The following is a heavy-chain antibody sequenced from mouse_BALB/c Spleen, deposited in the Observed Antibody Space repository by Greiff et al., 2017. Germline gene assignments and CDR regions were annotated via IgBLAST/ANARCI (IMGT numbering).Heavy chain of an antibody. V-gene: IGHV3-8*02. J-gene: IGHJ2*01. Sequence: EVQLVESGPSLVKPSQTLSLTCSVTGDSITSGYWNWIRKFPGNKLEYMGYISYSGSTYYNPSLKSRISITRDTSKNQYYLQLNSVTTEDTATYYCARRIYYDYDRGLFDYWGQGTTLTVSS. D-gene: IGHD2-4*01. CDR3: ARRIYYDYDRGLFDY. CDR2: ISYSGST. CDR1: GDSITSGY.